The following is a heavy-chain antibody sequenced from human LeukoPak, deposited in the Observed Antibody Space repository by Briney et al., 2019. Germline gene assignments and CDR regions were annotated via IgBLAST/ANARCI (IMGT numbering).Heavy chain of an antibody. CDR2: IIPILGIA. CDR3: ARHQAPGMIYGDYLDY. V-gene: IGHV1-69*04. Sequence: GASVKVSCKASGGTFSSYAISWVRQAPGQGLEWMGRIIPILGIANYAQKFQGRVTITADKSTSTAYMELSSLRSEDTAVYYCARHQAPGMIYGDYLDYWGQGALVTVSS. D-gene: IGHD4-17*01. J-gene: IGHJ4*02. CDR1: GGTFSSYA.